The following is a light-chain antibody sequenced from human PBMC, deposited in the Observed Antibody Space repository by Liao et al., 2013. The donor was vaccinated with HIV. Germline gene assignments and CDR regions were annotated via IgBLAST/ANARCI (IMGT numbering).Light chain of an antibody. CDR1: KLGEKF. J-gene: IGLJ2*01. Sequence: SYDLTQPPSVSVSTGQTATITCSGNKLGEKFVSWYVQKAGQAPVLVIYQNVARPSGIPERFSGSKSGDTATLTITVTQATDEADYYCQVWDTSTVTFGRGTKLTVL. V-gene: IGLV3-1*01. CDR3: QVWDTSTVT. CDR2: QNV.